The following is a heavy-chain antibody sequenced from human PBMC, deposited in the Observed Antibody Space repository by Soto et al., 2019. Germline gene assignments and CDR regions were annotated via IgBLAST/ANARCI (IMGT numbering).Heavy chain of an antibody. Sequence: GESLKISCNGSGYSFTSYWIGWVRQMPGKGLEWMGIIYPGDSDTRYSPSFQGQVTISADKSISTAYLQWSSLKASDTAMYYCASSRPPLAYCGGDCYSFSFDYWGQGTLVTVSS. CDR2: IYPGDSDT. D-gene: IGHD2-21*02. CDR1: GYSFTSYW. CDR3: ASSRPPLAYCGGDCYSFSFDY. J-gene: IGHJ4*02. V-gene: IGHV5-51*01.